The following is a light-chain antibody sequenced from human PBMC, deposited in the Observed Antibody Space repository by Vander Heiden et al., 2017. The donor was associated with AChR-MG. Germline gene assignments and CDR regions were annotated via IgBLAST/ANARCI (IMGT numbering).Light chain of an antibody. V-gene: IGKV3-20*01. CDR3: QQYGSSPPT. CDR1: QSVTGSY. Sequence: EIVLTQSPGTQSLSPGERATLSCRASQSVTGSYLAWYQQKPGQAPRLLIYGASSRATGIPDSFSGSGSATDFTFTISRLEPEDFAVYYCQQYGSSPPTFGQGTKLEIK. CDR2: GAS. J-gene: IGKJ2*01.